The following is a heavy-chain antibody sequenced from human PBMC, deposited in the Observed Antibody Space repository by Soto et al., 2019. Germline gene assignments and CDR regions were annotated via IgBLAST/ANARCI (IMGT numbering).Heavy chain of an antibody. CDR1: GFTFSSYS. Sequence: GGSLRLSCAASGFTFSSYSMNWVRQAPGKGLEWVSYISSSSSTIYYADSVKGRFTISRDNAKNSLYLQMNSLRAEDTAVYYWARDNSPYGDLYAEYSQHGGQGTLVTVSS. CDR2: ISSSSSTI. V-gene: IGHV3-48*01. J-gene: IGHJ1*01. D-gene: IGHD4-17*01. CDR3: ARDNSPYGDLYAEYSQH.